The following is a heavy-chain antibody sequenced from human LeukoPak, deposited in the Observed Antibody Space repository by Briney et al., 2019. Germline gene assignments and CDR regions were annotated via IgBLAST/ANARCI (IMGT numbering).Heavy chain of an antibody. J-gene: IGHJ4*02. Sequence: GGSLRLSCAASGFTFSSYEMNWVRQAPGKGLEWVSYISSSGFTIYYVDSVKGRFTISRDNAKNSLYLQMNSLRVEDTAVYYCARGLSYCSNGICPFDYWGQGTLVTVSS. CDR1: GFTFSSYE. CDR2: ISSSGFTI. V-gene: IGHV3-48*03. CDR3: ARGLSYCSNGICPFDY. D-gene: IGHD2-8*01.